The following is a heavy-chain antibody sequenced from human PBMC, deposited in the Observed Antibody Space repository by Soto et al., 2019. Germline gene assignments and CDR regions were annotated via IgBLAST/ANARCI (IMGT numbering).Heavy chain of an antibody. D-gene: IGHD6-19*01. CDR2: ISYDGSNK. Sequence: QVQLVESGGGVVQPGRSLRLSCAASGFTFSSYAMHWVRQAPGKGLEWVAVISYDGSNKYYADSVKGRFTISRDNSKNTXFLQMNSLRAEDTAVYYCARDLSYSSGWYGGNWFDPWGQGTLVTVSS. V-gene: IGHV3-30-3*01. J-gene: IGHJ5*02. CDR3: ARDLSYSSGWYGGNWFDP. CDR1: GFTFSSYA.